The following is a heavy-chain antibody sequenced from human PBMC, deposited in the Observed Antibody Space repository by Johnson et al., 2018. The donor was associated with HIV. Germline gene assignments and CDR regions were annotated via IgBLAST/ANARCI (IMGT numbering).Heavy chain of an antibody. V-gene: IGHV3-7*01. CDR3: ARRRYSGWYSEHCAFDI. Sequence: VQLVESGGGLVQPGGSLRLSCAASGFTFSSYWMSWVRQARGKVLEWVANMKQDGGDKYFVASVEGRFIICRDNAKNSLYLQMNSLRAEDTAVYYCARRRYSGWYSEHCAFDIWGQGTMVTVSS. CDR1: GFTFSSYW. J-gene: IGHJ3*02. CDR2: MKQDGGDK. D-gene: IGHD6-19*01.